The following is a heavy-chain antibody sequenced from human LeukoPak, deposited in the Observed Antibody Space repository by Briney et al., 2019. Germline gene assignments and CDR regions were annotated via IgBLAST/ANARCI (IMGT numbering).Heavy chain of an antibody. CDR3: ARVMVRGVIVWFDP. Sequence: SETLSLTCTVSGGSISSGDYYWSWIRQPPGKGLEWIGYIYYSGSTYYNPSLKSRVTISVDTSKNQFSLKLSSVTAADTAVYYCARVMVRGVIVWFDPWGQGTLVTVSS. CDR1: GGSISSGDYY. CDR2: IYYSGST. D-gene: IGHD3-10*01. V-gene: IGHV4-30-4*01. J-gene: IGHJ5*02.